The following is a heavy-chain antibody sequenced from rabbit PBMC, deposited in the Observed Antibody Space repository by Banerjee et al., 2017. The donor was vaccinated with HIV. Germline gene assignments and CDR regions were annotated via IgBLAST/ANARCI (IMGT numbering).Heavy chain of an antibody. CDR2: INTSSGNT. Sequence: QEQLKESGGGLVQPGGSLKLSCKASGIDFSSYGISWVRQAPGKGLELIACINTSSGNTVYASWAKGRFTISKTSSTTVTLQMTSLTAADTATYFCARNDFSSAWGADLWGPGTLVTVS. CDR3: ARNDFSSAWGADL. CDR1: GIDFSSYG. V-gene: IGHV1S45*01. J-gene: IGHJ4*01. D-gene: IGHD4-1*01.